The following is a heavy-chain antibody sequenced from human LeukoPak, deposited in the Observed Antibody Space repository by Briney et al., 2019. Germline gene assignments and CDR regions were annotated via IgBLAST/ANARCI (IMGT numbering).Heavy chain of an antibody. D-gene: IGHD6-13*01. Sequence: SETLSLTCNDSGGAIRGYYWSWIRQPPGKGLEWIGYIYSSGSTNYNPSLKSRVTISVDTSKNQFSLKLSSVTAADTTVYYCAREVESSWLDYWGQGTLVTVSS. V-gene: IGHV4-59*12. CDR3: AREVESSWLDY. CDR1: GGAIRGYY. CDR2: IYSSGST. J-gene: IGHJ4*02.